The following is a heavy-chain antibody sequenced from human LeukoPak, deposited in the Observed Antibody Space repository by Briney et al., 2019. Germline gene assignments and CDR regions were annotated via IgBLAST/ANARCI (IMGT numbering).Heavy chain of an antibody. Sequence: PGGSLRLSCAASGFTFSSYAMNWVRQAPGKGLEWVSAISGSGGSTYYADSVKGRFTISRDNSKNTLYLQMNSLRAEDTAVYYCASTAGAARLYYYGMDVWGQGTTVTVSS. V-gene: IGHV3-23*01. CDR1: GFTFSSYA. D-gene: IGHD1-1*01. J-gene: IGHJ6*02. CDR2: ISGSGGST. CDR3: ASTAGAARLYYYGMDV.